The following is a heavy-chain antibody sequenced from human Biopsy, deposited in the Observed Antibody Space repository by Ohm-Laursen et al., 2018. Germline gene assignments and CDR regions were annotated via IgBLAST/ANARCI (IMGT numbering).Heavy chain of an antibody. CDR2: INAKTGDT. D-gene: IGHD3-22*01. V-gene: IGHV1-2*02. J-gene: IGHJ5*02. CDR3: TRGGYYYDSLAYYYWFDP. CDR1: GYTFTSYH. Sequence: GSSVKVSCKASGYTFTSYHVHWVRQAPGQGLEWMGWINAKTGDTNYAQKFQGRVTMTRVTSISTAYVDLSSLRSDDTAVYYCTRGGYYYDSLAYYYWFDPWGQGTMVTVSS.